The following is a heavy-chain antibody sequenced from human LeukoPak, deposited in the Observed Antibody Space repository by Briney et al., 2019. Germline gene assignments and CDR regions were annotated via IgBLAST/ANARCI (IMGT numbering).Heavy chain of an antibody. J-gene: IGHJ3*02. CDR3: AKDSLIGRSWYYAFDI. CDR1: GFTFSSYA. Sequence: GGSLRLSCAASGFTFSSYAMSWVRQAPGKGLEWVSAINGDGGSTYYADSVKRRFTISRDNSKNTLYLQMNSLRAEDTAVYYCAKDSLIGRSWYYAFDIWGQGTMVTVSS. CDR2: INGDGGST. D-gene: IGHD6-13*01. V-gene: IGHV3-23*01.